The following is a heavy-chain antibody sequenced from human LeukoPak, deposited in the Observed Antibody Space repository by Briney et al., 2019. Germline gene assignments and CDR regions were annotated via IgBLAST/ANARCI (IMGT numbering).Heavy chain of an antibody. J-gene: IGHJ4*02. Sequence: SETLSLTCTVSGYSISSGYYWGWIRQPPGKGLEWIGSIYHSGSTYYNPSLKSRVTISVDTSKNQFSLKLSPVTAADTAVYYCAARGRAHYYDSSGLNWGQGTLVTVSS. CDR1: GYSISSGYY. CDR2: IYHSGST. V-gene: IGHV4-38-2*02. D-gene: IGHD3-22*01. CDR3: AARGRAHYYDSSGLN.